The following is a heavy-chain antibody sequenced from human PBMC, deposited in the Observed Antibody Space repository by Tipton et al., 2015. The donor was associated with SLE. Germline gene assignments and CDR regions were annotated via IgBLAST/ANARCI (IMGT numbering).Heavy chain of an antibody. V-gene: IGHV4-34*01. CDR3: ARDRIPVYSGSYLAGFYYGMDV. CDR2: INHSGST. CDR1: GGSFSGYY. D-gene: IGHD1-26*01. J-gene: IGHJ6*02. Sequence: LRLSCAVYGGSFSGYYWSWIRQPPGKGLEWIGEINHSGSTNHNPSLKSRVTISVDKSKNQVSLKLSSVTAADTAVYYCARDRIPVYSGSYLAGFYYGMDVWGQGTAVTVSS.